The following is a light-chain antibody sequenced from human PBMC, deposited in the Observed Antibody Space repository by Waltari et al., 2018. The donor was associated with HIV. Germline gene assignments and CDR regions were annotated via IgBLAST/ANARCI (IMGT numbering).Light chain of an antibody. V-gene: IGLV3-21*02. CDR1: NIAATKS. CDR3: QVWDGRGDPVI. CDR2: DDR. J-gene: IGLJ2*01. Sequence: SYVLTQPPSVSVAPGQTARITCGGNNIAATKSVHWYRLNPGQAPVVVVYDDRDRPPGSPDRFSGSSAGDKATLTISRAEAGDEADYYCQVWDGRGDPVIFGGGTKLAVV.